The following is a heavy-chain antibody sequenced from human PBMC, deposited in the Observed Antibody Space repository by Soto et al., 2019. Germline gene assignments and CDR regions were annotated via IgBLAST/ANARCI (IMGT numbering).Heavy chain of an antibody. V-gene: IGHV4-31*03. J-gene: IGHJ4*02. CDR1: GGSISSGGYY. Sequence: QVQLQESGPGLVKPSQTLSLTCTVSGGSISSGGYYWSWIRQHPGKGLEWIGYIYYSGSTYYNPCLKSRVTISVDTSKNQCSLKRSSVTAADTAVYYCARVSVATIVGNIFDYWGQGTLVTVSS. CDR3: ARVSVATIVGNIFDY. CDR2: IYYSGST. D-gene: IGHD5-12*01.